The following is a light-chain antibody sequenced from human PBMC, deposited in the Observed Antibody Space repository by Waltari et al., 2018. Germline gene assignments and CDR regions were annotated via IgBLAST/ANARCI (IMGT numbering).Light chain of an antibody. CDR1: RSVLYSSNNRNY. Sequence: DIVMTQSPDSLAVSLGERATINCKSSRSVLYSSNNRNYLTWYQQKPGQPPKLLIYWASIRESWVPDRFSGSGSGTDFTLTISSLQAEDVAVYYCQQYYTTPLTFGGGTKVEIK. CDR2: WAS. V-gene: IGKV4-1*01. CDR3: QQYYTTPLT. J-gene: IGKJ4*01.